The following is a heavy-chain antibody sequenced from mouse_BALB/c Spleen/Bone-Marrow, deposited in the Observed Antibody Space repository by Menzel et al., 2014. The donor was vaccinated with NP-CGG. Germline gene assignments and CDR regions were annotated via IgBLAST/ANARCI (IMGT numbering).Heavy chain of an antibody. CDR3: ARAGGCDGFAY. V-gene: IGHV1S81*02. CDR1: GHTFTSYW. CDR2: INPSNGRA. Sequence: QVQLKQSGAELVKPGASVKLSCKASGHTFTSYWMHWVKQRPGQGLEWIGEINPSNGRADYNEKFRSKATLTVDRSSSTAYMQLSSLTSEDSAVYYCARAGGCDGFAYWGQGTLVTVSA. D-gene: IGHD2-2*01. J-gene: IGHJ3*01.